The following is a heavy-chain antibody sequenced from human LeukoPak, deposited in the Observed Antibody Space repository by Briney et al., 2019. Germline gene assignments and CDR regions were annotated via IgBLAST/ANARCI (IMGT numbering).Heavy chain of an antibody. Sequence: GGSLRLSCAASGFTVSSNYMSWVRQAPGXGLEWVSVIYSGGSTYYADSVKGRFTISRDNSKNTLYLQMNSLRAEDTAVYYCARDRKPTPLYYGMDVWGQGTTVTVSS. V-gene: IGHV3-53*05. CDR3: ARDRKPTPLYYGMDV. J-gene: IGHJ6*02. CDR2: IYSGGST. CDR1: GFTVSSNY.